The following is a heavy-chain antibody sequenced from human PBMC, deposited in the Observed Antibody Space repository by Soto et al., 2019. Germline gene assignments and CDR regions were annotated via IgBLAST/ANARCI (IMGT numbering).Heavy chain of an antibody. D-gene: IGHD6-6*01. V-gene: IGHV4-34*01. CDR3: ARGGTSYSSSSGNWFDP. J-gene: IGHJ5*02. Sequence: PSQTLSLTCAVYGGSLGGYSWGWIRQPPGEGLEWIGEINHSRSTNYNPSLKSRVTISVDTSKNQFSLKLSSVTAADTAVYYCARGGTSYSSSSGNWFDPWGQGTLVTVSS. CDR2: INHSRST. CDR1: GGSLGGYS.